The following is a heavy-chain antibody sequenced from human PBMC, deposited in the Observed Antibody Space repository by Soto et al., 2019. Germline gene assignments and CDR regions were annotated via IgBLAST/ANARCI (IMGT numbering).Heavy chain of an antibody. CDR2: ISYDGSNK. J-gene: IGHJ4*02. V-gene: IGHV3-30*03. CDR3: AILVLRYFDWSLDY. D-gene: IGHD3-9*01. Sequence: GGSLRLSCAASGFTFSSYGMHWVRQAPGKGLEWVAVISYDGSNKYYADSVKGRFTISRDNSKNTLYLQMNSLRAEDTAVYYCAILVLRYFDWSLDYWDQGTLVTVSS. CDR1: GFTFSSYG.